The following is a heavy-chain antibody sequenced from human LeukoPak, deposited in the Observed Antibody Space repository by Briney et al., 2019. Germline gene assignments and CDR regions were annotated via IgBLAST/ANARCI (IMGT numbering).Heavy chain of an antibody. CDR3: ARGNCGGDCLSD. V-gene: IGHV1-2*02. CDR2: INPNSGGT. D-gene: IGHD2-21*02. CDR1: GYTFTGYY. J-gene: IGHJ4*02. Sequence: ASVKVSCKASGYTFTGYYMHWVRQAPGQGLAWMGWINPNSGGTNYAQKFQGRVTMTRDTSISTAYMELSRLRSDDTAVYYCARGNCGGDCLSDWGQGTLVTVSS.